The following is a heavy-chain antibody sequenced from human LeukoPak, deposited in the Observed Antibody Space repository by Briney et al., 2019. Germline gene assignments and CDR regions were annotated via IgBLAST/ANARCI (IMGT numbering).Heavy chain of an antibody. V-gene: IGHV3-30*03. CDR2: ISYDGSNK. J-gene: IGHJ4*02. CDR1: GFTFSSYG. CDR3: ARDLLMYYFDY. Sequence: GGSLRLSCAASGFTFSSYGMHWVRQAPGKGLEWVAVISYDGSNKYYADSVKGRFTISRDNSKNTLYLQMNSLRAEDTAVYYCARDLLMYYFDYWGQGTLVTVSS. D-gene: IGHD2-15*01.